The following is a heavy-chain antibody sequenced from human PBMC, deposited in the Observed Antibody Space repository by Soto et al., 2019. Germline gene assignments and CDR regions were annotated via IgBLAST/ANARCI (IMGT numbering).Heavy chain of an antibody. CDR3: AKVAVAVSTFFDY. J-gene: IGHJ4*02. CDR2: ISYDGSNK. CDR1: GFTFSSYG. Sequence: QVQLVESGGGVVQPGRSLRLSCAASGFTFSSYGMHWVRQAPGKGLEWVAVISYDGSNKYYANSVKGRFTISRDNSKNPLYLQMNSLRAEDTAVYYCAKVAVAVSTFFDYWGQGTLVTVSS. D-gene: IGHD6-19*01. V-gene: IGHV3-30*18.